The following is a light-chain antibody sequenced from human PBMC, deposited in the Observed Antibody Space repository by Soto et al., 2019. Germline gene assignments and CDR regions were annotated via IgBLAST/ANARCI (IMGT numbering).Light chain of an antibody. V-gene: IGKV4-1*01. J-gene: IGKJ2*01. Sequence: DIVMTQSPDSLAVSLGERATINCKSSQSVLYNSNNKNHLAWYQQKPGQPPKLLVYWASTRESGVPDRFSGSGSGTDFTLTISSLQAEDVAVYYCQQYYSIPRTFGQGTKLEIK. CDR1: QSVLYNSNNKNH. CDR2: WAS. CDR3: QQYYSIPRT.